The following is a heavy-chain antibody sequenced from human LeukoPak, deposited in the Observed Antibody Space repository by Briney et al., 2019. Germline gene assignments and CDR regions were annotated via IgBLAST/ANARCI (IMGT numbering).Heavy chain of an antibody. J-gene: IGHJ3*01. CDR2: ISYDGNTK. D-gene: IGHD3-10*01. CDR3: ARRPVYGNSGHYAFDV. V-gene: IGHV3-30*03. Sequence: PGGSLRRSCAASGFTFSSYGMHWVRQAPGKGLEWVAVISYDGNTKYYADSVKGRFTISRDNSKNTLYLQVNSLRAEDTAIYYCARRPVYGNSGHYAFDVWGQGTMVTVSS. CDR1: GFTFSSYG.